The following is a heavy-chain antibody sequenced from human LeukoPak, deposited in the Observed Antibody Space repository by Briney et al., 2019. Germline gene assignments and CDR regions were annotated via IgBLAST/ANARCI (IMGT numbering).Heavy chain of an antibody. CDR2: IYYSGST. CDR1: GGSISSYY. CDR3: ARQTMVRGVDY. V-gene: IGHV4-59*01. J-gene: IGHJ4*02. Sequence: SETLSPTCTVSGGSISSYYWSWIRQPPGKGLEWIGYIYYSGSTNYNPSLKSRVTISVDTSKNQFSLKLSSVTAADTAVYYCARQTMVRGVDYWGQGTLVTVSS. D-gene: IGHD3-10*01.